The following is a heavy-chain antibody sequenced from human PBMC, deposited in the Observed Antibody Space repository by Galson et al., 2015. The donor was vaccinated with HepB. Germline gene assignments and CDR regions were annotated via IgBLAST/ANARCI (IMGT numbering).Heavy chain of an antibody. V-gene: IGHV1-69*04. CDR1: GGTFSSYT. Sequence: SVKVSCKASGGTFSSYTISWVRQAPGQGLEWMGRIIPILGIANYAQKFQGRVTITADKSTSTAYMELSSLRSEDTAVYYCARDQEVGATGWYFDLWGRGTLVTVSS. J-gene: IGHJ2*01. CDR2: IIPILGIA. D-gene: IGHD1-26*01. CDR3: ARDQEVGATGWYFDL.